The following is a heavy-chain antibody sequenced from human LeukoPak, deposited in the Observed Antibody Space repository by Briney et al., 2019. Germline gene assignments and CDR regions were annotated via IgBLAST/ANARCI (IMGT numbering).Heavy chain of an antibody. D-gene: IGHD1-26*01. V-gene: IGHV4-34*01. J-gene: IGHJ4*02. CDR2: INESETT. CDR3: ARHVSAVWEPLDY. Sequence: SETLSLTCAVYGGSFSDYYWCWIRQTPGKGLEWIGEINESETTNYNPSLKSRVTISIDTSKNQFSLKLSSVTAADTAVYYCARHVSAVWEPLDYWGQGTLVTVSS. CDR1: GGSFSDYY.